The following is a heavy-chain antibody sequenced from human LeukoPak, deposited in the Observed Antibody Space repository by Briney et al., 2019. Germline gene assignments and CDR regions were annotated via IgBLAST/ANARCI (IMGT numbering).Heavy chain of an antibody. D-gene: IGHD1-20*01. CDR2: ISSSGSTL. J-gene: IGHJ4*02. Sequence: GGSLRLSCAASGFTFSSYAMSWVRQAPGKGLEWVSYISSSGSTLYYADSVKGRITISRDNAKNSLYLQMNSLRAEDTAVYYCARRRYNWNAIDYWGQGTLVTVSS. CDR3: ARRRYNWNAIDY. CDR1: GFTFSSYA. V-gene: IGHV3-48*04.